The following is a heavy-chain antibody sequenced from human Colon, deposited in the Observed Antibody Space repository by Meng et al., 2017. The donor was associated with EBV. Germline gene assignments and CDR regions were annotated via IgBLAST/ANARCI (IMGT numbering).Heavy chain of an antibody. CDR1: GTSITSSNW. Sequence: QVQLTESGPGLVKPSGTLSLTCAVSGTSITSSNWWSWVRQPPGKGLEWIGEIYYGGSTNYNPSLKSRVTISLDESKNQFSLRLASMTAADTAVYYCASLYGDFAFWGQGTLVTVFS. CDR3: ASLYGDFAF. D-gene: IGHD4-17*01. J-gene: IGHJ4*02. V-gene: IGHV4-4*02. CDR2: IYYGGST.